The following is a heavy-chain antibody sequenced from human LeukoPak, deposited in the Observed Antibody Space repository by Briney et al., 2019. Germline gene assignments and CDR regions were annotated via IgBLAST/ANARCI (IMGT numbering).Heavy chain of an antibody. CDR1: GGSISSRGYH. D-gene: IGHD4-17*01. Sequence: SETLSLTCTVSGGSISSRGYHWGWVRQPPGKGLEYVGSISYSGSTYYTPSLKSRVTISVDMSKNQFSLKLSSVTAADTAVYYCARESPTVTTGWYYYYYMDVWGKGTTVTISS. V-gene: IGHV4-39*07. CDR2: ISYSGST. CDR3: ARESPTVTTGWYYYYYMDV. J-gene: IGHJ6*03.